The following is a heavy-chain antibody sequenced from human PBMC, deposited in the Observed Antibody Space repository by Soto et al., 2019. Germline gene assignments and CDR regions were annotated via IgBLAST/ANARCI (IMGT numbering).Heavy chain of an antibody. CDR3: ARESGENWSDEAY. D-gene: IGHD1-1*01. J-gene: IGHJ4*02. CDR1: GDSISSYS. V-gene: IGHV4-4*07. CDR2: VDPSGHT. Sequence: QVHVQESGTGLVKPAETLSLTCAVSGDSISSYSWNWISQTAGRGRERIGRVDPSGHTQYRSTFETRVTVSVDRSTNQFFLEQRSVTAADTAVYYCARESGENWSDEAYWGQGTEVTVSS.